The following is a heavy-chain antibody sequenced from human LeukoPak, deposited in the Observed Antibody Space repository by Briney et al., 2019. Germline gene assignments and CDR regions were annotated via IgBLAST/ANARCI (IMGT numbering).Heavy chain of an antibody. CDR3: ARDYGNYPYPEVTLDL. D-gene: IGHD4-11*01. CDR2: IKQDGSEK. CDR1: GFTFSAHW. Sequence: PGGSLRLSCAASGFTFSAHWMTWVRQAPGKGREGVANIKQDGSEKYYVDYVKGRFTISTDNAKNSLYLQMDSLRAEDTAVYHCARDYGNYPYPEVTLDLWGQGTLVTVSS. J-gene: IGHJ5*02. V-gene: IGHV3-7*01.